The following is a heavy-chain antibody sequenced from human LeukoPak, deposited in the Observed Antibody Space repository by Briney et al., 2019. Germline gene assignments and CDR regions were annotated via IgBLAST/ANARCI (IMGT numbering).Heavy chain of an antibody. CDR3: AREKVTGTNPLFTRPNYYMDV. J-gene: IGHJ6*03. V-gene: IGHV1-8*03. Sequence: GASVKVSCKASGYTFTSYDINWVRQATGQGLEWMGWMNPNSGNTGYAQKFQGRVTITRNTSISTAYMELSSLRSEDTAVYYCAREKVTGTNPLFTRPNYYMDVWGKGTTVTVSS. CDR1: GYTFTSYD. CDR2: MNPNSGNT. D-gene: IGHD6-19*01.